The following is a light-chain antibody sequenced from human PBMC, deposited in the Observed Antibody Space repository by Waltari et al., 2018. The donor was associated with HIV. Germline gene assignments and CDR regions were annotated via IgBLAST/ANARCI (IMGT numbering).Light chain of an antibody. V-gene: IGKV3-15*01. J-gene: IGKJ1*01. CDR2: GAS. Sequence: EIVMTPSPATLSVSPGQRATLSCRASQSVSSNLAWFQQNPGQAPRLLIYGASTRATGIPARFSGSGSGTDFTLTISSLQSEDFAVYYCQQYDKWWTFGQGTKVEIK. CDR1: QSVSSN. CDR3: QQYDKWWT.